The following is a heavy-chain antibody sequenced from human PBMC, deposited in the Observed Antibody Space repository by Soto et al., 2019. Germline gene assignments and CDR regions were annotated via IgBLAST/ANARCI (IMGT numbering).Heavy chain of an antibody. V-gene: IGHV4-39*01. Sequence: QLQLQESGPGLVKPSETLSLTCTVSGGSISSRSYYWGWIRQPPGKRLEWIGNIYYSGSTYYNSSLKSRVTISVDTSKNQFSLKLSSVTAADTAVYYCASFMGNLNWYFDLWGRGTLVTVSS. J-gene: IGHJ2*01. CDR2: IYYSGST. CDR3: ASFMGNLNWYFDL. CDR1: GGSISSRSYY. D-gene: IGHD7-27*01.